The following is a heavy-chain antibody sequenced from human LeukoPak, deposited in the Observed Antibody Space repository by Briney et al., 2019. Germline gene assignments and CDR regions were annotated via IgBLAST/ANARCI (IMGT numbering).Heavy chain of an antibody. CDR3: ARHPPYYYDTSAR. CDR2: IHSTGTA. CDR1: GGSITTSSYY. J-gene: IGHJ4*02. V-gene: IGHV4-39*01. D-gene: IGHD3-22*01. Sequence: SETLSLTCTVSGGSITTSSYYWAWIRQPPGRGLEWIGSIHSTGTAYYNPSLRGRVTISLDTSNKHFSLKLTSVTAADTAVYFCARHPPYYYDTSARWGQGILVTVSS.